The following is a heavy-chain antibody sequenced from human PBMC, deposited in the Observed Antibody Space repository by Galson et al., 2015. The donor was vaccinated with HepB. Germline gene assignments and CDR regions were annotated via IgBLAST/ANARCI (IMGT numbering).Heavy chain of an antibody. V-gene: IGHV3-23*01. CDR3: AKKVAGLAPFDD. J-gene: IGHJ4*02. CDR2: ISTDGGVT. D-gene: IGHD6-19*01. Sequence: SLRLSCAASGFTFSNYAMSWVRQIPGKGLEWVSAISTDGGVTYYADSVKGRFSISRENSKSTLHLQMNSLAAGDTAVYYCAKKVAGLAPFDDWGQGTLVTVSS. CDR1: GFTFSNYA.